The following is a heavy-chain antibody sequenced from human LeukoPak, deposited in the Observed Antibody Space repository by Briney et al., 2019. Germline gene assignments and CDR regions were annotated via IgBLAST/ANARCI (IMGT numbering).Heavy chain of an antibody. V-gene: IGHV1-2*02. CDR3: ARGKGCSTTSWYPQSGAFGI. D-gene: IGHD2-2*01. Sequence: ASVKVSCKASGYTFTGYYMHWVRQAPGQGLEWMGWINTNSGGTNYAQKVQGRVTLTRDTSNSTTYMELSRLRSDDTAVYYCARGKGCSTTSWYPQSGAFGIWGQGTMVTVSP. J-gene: IGHJ3*02. CDR1: GYTFTGYY. CDR2: INTNSGGT.